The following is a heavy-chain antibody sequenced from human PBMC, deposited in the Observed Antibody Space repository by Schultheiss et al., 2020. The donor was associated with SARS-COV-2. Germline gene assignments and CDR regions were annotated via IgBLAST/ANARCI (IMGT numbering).Heavy chain of an antibody. CDR2: IYYSGST. D-gene: IGHD2-2*02. CDR1: GGSISSGGYY. Sequence: SETLSLTCTVSGGSISSGGYYWSWIRQHPGKGLEWIGYIYYSGSTNYNPSLKSRVTISVDTSKNQFSLKLSSVTAADTAVYYCARLYTDYYYYYGMDVWGQGTTVTVSS. V-gene: IGHV4-61*08. J-gene: IGHJ6*02. CDR3: ARLYTDYYYYYGMDV.